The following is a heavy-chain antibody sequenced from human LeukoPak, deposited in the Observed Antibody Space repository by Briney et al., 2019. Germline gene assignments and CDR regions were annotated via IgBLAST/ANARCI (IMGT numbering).Heavy chain of an antibody. CDR1: GGTFSSYA. Sequence: ASVKVACKASGGTFSSYAISWVRQAPGQGLEWMGGIIPILGTANYAQKFQGRVTITADESTSTAYMELSSLRSEDTAVYYCASSSLAVKYYFDYWGQGTLVTVSS. CDR2: IIPILGTA. CDR3: ASSSLAVKYYFDY. D-gene: IGHD3-16*01. V-gene: IGHV1-69*13. J-gene: IGHJ4*02.